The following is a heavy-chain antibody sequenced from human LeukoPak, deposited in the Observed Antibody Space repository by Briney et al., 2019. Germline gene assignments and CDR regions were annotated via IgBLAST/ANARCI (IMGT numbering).Heavy chain of an antibody. D-gene: IGHD3-22*01. CDR1: GGTFSSYA. Sequence: GSSVKVSCKASGGTFSSYAISWVRQAPGQGLEWMGGIIPIFGTANYAQKFQGRVTIITDESTSTAYMELSSLRSEDTAVYYCARVGYYYDSSGYFAEYYFDYWGQGTLVTVSS. V-gene: IGHV1-69*05. CDR3: ARVGYYYDSSGYFAEYYFDY. CDR2: IIPIFGTA. J-gene: IGHJ4*02.